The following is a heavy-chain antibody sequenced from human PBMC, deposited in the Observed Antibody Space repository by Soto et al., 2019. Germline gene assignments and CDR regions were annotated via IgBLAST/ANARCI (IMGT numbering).Heavy chain of an antibody. D-gene: IGHD6-25*01. Sequence: QVQLVESGGGVVQPGMSLRLSCAASGFTFSSYGMHWVRQAPGKGLEWVAVISYDGSNKYYADSVKGRFTISRDNSKNPLFLQMNSLRAEDTAVYYCAKDLLRPGRAYGMDVWGQGTTVTVSS. CDR1: GFTFSSYG. CDR3: AKDLLRPGRAYGMDV. V-gene: IGHV3-30*18. J-gene: IGHJ6*02. CDR2: ISYDGSNK.